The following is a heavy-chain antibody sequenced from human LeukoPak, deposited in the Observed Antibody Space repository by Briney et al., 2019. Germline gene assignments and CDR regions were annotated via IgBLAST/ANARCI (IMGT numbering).Heavy chain of an antibody. V-gene: IGHV5-51*01. CDR3: GRQNGFSLDY. CDR2: IYPGDSDT. CDR1: GYTFSSYW. J-gene: IGHJ4*02. Sequence: GESLNISCKGSGYTFSSYWICWVGQMPGKGLEWMGIIYPGDSDTRYSPSLQAQVTISVDTSIGTAYLQWSSLKASDTAIYYCGRQNGFSLDYWGQGTLVTVPS. D-gene: IGHD4-17*01.